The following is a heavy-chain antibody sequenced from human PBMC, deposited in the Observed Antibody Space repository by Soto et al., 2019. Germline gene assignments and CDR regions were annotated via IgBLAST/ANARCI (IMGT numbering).Heavy chain of an antibody. CDR1: GFTFSTYA. V-gene: IGHV3-30-3*01. J-gene: IGHJ4*02. Sequence: QVQLVESGGGVVQPGRSLRLSCEVSGFTFSTYAMHWVRQAPGKGLEWVAVILYDGSYKFYSDSVKGRFTISRDNSENTLYLQMNSPSPEDTAVYFCARDVNRGWNYPAYWGQGTLVTVSS. CDR3: ARDVNRGWNYPAY. D-gene: IGHD1-7*01. CDR2: ILYDGSYK.